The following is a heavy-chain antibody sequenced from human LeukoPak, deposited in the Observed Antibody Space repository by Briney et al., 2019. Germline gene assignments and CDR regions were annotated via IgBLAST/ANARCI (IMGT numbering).Heavy chain of an antibody. Sequence: GGSLRLSCAASGFTFSSYGMHWVRQAPGKGLEWVAVISYDGSNKYYADSVKGRFTISRDNSKNTLYPQMNSLRAEDTAVYYCAKDDRGSSSLGFDYWGQGTLVTVSS. CDR3: AKDDRGSSSLGFDY. V-gene: IGHV3-30*18. CDR2: ISYDGSNK. J-gene: IGHJ4*02. CDR1: GFTFSSYG. D-gene: IGHD6-6*01.